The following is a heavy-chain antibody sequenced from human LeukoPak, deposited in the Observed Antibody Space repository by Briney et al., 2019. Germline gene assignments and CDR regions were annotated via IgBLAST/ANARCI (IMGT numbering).Heavy chain of an antibody. D-gene: IGHD2-15*01. J-gene: IGHJ6*02. CDR1: GGSFSGYY. Sequence: PSETLSLTCAVYGGSFSGYYWSWIRQPPGKGLEWIGEINHSGSTNYNPSLKSRVTISVDTSKNQSSLKLSSVTAADTAVYYCARSVVVAATTHYYYYYGMDVWGQGTTVTVSS. V-gene: IGHV4-34*01. CDR2: INHSGST. CDR3: ARSVVVAATTHYYYYYGMDV.